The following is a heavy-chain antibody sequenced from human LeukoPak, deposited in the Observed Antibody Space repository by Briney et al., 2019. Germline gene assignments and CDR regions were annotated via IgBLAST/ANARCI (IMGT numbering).Heavy chain of an antibody. J-gene: IGHJ6*03. Sequence: NPSETLSLTCTVSGGSISSGSYYWSWIRQPAGKGLEWIGRIYTSGSTNYNPSLKSRVTISVDTSKNQFSLKLSSVTAADTAVYYCARAVAAAGLYYYYYYYMDVWGKGTTVTISS. CDR3: ARAVAAAGLYYYYYYYMDV. D-gene: IGHD6-13*01. CDR2: IYTSGST. V-gene: IGHV4-61*02. CDR1: GGSISSGSYY.